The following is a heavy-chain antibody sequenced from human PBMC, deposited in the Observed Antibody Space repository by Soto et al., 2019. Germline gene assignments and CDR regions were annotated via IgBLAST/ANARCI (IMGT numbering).Heavy chain of an antibody. CDR1: GGTFSSYT. J-gene: IGHJ5*02. CDR2: IIPILGIA. Sequence: SVKVSCKASGGTFSSYTISWVRQVPGQGLEWMGRIIPILGIANYAQKFQGRVTMTTDKSTSTAYMELRSLRSDDTAVYYCARDLRPSRGENWFDPWGQGTLVTVSS. D-gene: IGHD6-19*01. CDR3: ARDLRPSRGENWFDP. V-gene: IGHV1-69*04.